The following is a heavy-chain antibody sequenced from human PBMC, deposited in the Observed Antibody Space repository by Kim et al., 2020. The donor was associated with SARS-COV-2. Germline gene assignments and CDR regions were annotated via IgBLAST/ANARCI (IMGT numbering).Heavy chain of an antibody. CDR2: ISGSGGST. V-gene: IGHV3-23*01. D-gene: IGHD3-22*01. Sequence: GGSLRLSCAASGFTFSSYAMSWVRQAPGKGLEWVSAISGSGGSTYYADSVKGRFTISRDNSKNTLYLQMNSLRAEDTAVYYCARPEADSSGYRDFDYWGQGTLVTVSS. CDR1: GFTFSSYA. J-gene: IGHJ4*02. CDR3: ARPEADSSGYRDFDY.